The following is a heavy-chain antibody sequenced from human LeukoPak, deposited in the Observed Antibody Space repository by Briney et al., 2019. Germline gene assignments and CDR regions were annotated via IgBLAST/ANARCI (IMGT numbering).Heavy chain of an antibody. Sequence: GRSLRLSCAASGFTFDDYAMHWVRQAPGKGLEWVSGISWNSGSIGYADSVKGRFTISRDNAKNSLYLQINSLRAEDTALYYCAKGRVVGALDYWGQGTLVTVSS. CDR2: ISWNSGSI. CDR3: AKGRVVGALDY. V-gene: IGHV3-9*01. D-gene: IGHD1-26*01. J-gene: IGHJ4*02. CDR1: GFTFDDYA.